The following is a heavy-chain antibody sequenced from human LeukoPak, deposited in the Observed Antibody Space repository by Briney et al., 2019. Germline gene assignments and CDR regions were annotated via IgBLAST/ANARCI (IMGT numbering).Heavy chain of an antibody. CDR2: ISGSGGTT. CDR3: AKVQAMYYYDSSGYIRSAFDI. Sequence: GGSLRLSCAASGFTSSSYAMSWVRQVPGKGLEWVSTISGSGGTTYYADSVKGRFTISRDNSKNTLYLQMNSLRAEDTAVYYCAKVQAMYYYDSSGYIRSAFDIWGQGTMVTVSS. D-gene: IGHD3-22*01. V-gene: IGHV3-23*01. J-gene: IGHJ3*02. CDR1: GFTSSSYA.